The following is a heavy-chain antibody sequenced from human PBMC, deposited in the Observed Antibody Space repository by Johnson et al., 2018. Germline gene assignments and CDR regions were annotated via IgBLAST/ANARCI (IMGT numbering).Heavy chain of an antibody. CDR2: INPSGGST. V-gene: IGHV1-46*01. D-gene: IGHD5-24*01. Sequence: QVQLVESGPEVKKPGASVRISCKASGYTFTNYYMHWVRQAPGQGLEWMGIINPSGGSTRYAQNFRGRVTMTRDTSTGTVYMELSSLRTEDTAVYYCARDYYNSDYWGQGTLVTVSS. CDR3: ARDYYNSDY. J-gene: IGHJ4*02. CDR1: GYTFTNYY.